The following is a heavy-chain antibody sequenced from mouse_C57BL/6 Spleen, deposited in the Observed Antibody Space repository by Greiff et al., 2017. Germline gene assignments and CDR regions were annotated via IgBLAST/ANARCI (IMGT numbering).Heavy chain of an antibody. D-gene: IGHD1-1*01. J-gene: IGHJ4*01. Sequence: QVQLQQPGAELVKPGASVKVSCKASGYTFTSYWMHWVKQRPGQGLEWIGRIHPSDSDTNYNQKFKGKATLTVDKSSSSAYMQLISLTSEDSAVYYGAICATVAAYAMDYWGQGTSVTVPS. CDR1: GYTFTSYW. CDR3: AICATVAAYAMDY. V-gene: IGHV1-74*01. CDR2: IHPSDSDT.